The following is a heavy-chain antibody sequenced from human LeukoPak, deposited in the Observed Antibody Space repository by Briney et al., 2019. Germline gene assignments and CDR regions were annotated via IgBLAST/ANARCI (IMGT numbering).Heavy chain of an antibody. CDR2: ISSSGSTI. J-gene: IGHJ6*04. CDR3: APPPVGIDV. D-gene: IGHD4-17*01. V-gene: IGHV3-48*03. Sequence: GGFLRLSCAASGFTFSSYEMNWVRQAPGKGLEWVSYISSSGSTIYYADSVKGRFTISRDNAKNSLDLQMNSLRAEDTAVYFCAPPPVGIDVWGRGTSVTVSS. CDR1: GFTFSSYE.